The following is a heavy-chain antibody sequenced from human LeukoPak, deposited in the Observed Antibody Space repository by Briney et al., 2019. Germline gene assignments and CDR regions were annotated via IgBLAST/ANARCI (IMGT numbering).Heavy chain of an antibody. D-gene: IGHD3-10*01. CDR1: GYTFTSYG. CDR2: ISAYNGNT. V-gene: IGHV1-18*01. J-gene: IGHJ4*02. CDR3: ARVPHYYGSGSSGFDY. Sequence: ASVKVSCKASGYTFTSYGISWVRQAPGQGLEWMGWISAYNGNTNYAQKLQGRVTKTTDTSTSTAYMELRSLRSDDTAVYYCARVPHYYGSGSSGFDYWGQGTLVTVSS.